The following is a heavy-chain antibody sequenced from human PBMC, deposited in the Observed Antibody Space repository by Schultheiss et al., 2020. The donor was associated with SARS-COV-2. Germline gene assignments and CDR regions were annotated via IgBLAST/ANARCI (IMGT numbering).Heavy chain of an antibody. Sequence: GESLKISCAASGFTVSSNYMSWVRQAPGKGLEWVSAILGNSITTFYADSVKGRFTISRDNSKNTIFLQMNSLTAEDTAVYYCAKRAHHSMDGIWGQGTVVTVSS. CDR2: ILGNSITT. D-gene: IGHD5-24*01. J-gene: IGHJ3*02. V-gene: IGHV3-23*01. CDR3: AKRAHHSMDGI. CDR1: GFTVSSNY.